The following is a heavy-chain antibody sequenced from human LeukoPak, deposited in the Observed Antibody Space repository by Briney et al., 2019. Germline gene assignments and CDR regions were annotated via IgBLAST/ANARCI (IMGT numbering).Heavy chain of an antibody. CDR2: ISGSGGST. J-gene: IGHJ4*02. Sequence: GGSLRLSCAASGFTFSSYSMNWVRQAPGKGLEWVSIISGSGGSTHYADSVKGRFDISRDNSKNTLILQMNSLRAEDTAVYYCVKRRATTVGGFDYWGQGTLVTVSS. CDR1: GFTFSSYS. D-gene: IGHD4-23*01. V-gene: IGHV3-23*01. CDR3: VKRRATTVGGFDY.